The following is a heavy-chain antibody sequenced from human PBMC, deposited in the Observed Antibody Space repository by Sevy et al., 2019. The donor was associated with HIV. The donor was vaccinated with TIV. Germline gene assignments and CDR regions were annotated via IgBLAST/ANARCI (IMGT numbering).Heavy chain of an antibody. J-gene: IGHJ6*02. V-gene: IGHV6-1*01. CDR3: ARGDELNSYYYGMDV. Sequence: KQSQTLSLTCAISGDSVSSSSAAWNWFRQSPSRGLEWLGRTYYRSKWYSDYEVSVEGRVTINPDTSKNQFSLHLESVTPEDTAVYFCARGDELNSYYYGMDVWGQGTTVTVSS. CDR1: GDSVSSSSAA. CDR2: TYYRSKWYS. D-gene: IGHD1-7*01.